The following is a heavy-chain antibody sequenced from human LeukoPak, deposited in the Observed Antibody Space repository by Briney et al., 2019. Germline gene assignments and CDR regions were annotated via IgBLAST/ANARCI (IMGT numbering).Heavy chain of an antibody. CDR1: GYTFTSYY. V-gene: IGHV1-46*01. Sequence: ASVKVSCKASGYTFTSYYMHWVRQAPGQGLEWMGIINPSGGSTSYAQKFQGRVTMTRDTSTSTVYMELSSLRSEDTAVYYCARDLYRHLERLLYDRGFIRTYYYGMDVWGQGTTVTVSS. J-gene: IGHJ6*02. CDR2: INPSGGST. CDR3: ARDLYRHLERLLYDRGFIRTYYYGMDV. D-gene: IGHD3-3*01.